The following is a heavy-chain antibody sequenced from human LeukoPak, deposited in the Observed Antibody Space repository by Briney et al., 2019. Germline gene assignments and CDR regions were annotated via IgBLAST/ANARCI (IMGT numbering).Heavy chain of an antibody. D-gene: IGHD6-6*01. Sequence: SVKVSCKASGGTFSSYALSWVRQAPGQGLEWMGGIIPIFGTANYAQKFQGRVTITADESTSTAYMELSSLRSEDTAVYYCATSFDSSSSLYYFDYWGQGTLVTVSS. J-gene: IGHJ4*02. CDR3: ATSFDSSSSLYYFDY. CDR1: GGTFSSYA. V-gene: IGHV1-69*01. CDR2: IIPIFGTA.